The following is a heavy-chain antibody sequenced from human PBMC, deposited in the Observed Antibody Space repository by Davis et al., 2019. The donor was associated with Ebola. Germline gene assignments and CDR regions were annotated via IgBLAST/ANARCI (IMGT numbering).Heavy chain of an antibody. CDR2: ISAYLGNT. J-gene: IGHJ4*02. Sequence: SVPVSRLASGYTFTSHGITWVRQAPAQGLEWMGWISAYLGNTNYAQKLQGRATMTTDTSTSTAYMELRSLRSDDTAVYYCARGGGSYSADYWGQGTLVTVSS. D-gene: IGHD1-26*01. V-gene: IGHV1-18*01. CDR1: GYTFTSHG. CDR3: ARGGGSYSADY.